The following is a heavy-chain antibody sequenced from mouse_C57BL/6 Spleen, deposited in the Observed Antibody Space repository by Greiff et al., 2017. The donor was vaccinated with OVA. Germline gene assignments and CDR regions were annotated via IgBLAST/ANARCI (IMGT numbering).Heavy chain of an antibody. CDR2: IDPSDSYT. Sequence: QVQLQQSGAELVKPGASVKLSCKASGYTFTSYWMQWVKQRPGQGLEWIGEIDPSDSYTNYNPKFKGKATLTVDTSSTTAYMQLSSLTAVDAAVDYCARREEGLADWGTGTTVTVSS. V-gene: IGHV1-50*01. CDR3: ARREEGLAD. CDR1: GYTFTSYW. D-gene: IGHD3-3*01. J-gene: IGHJ1*03.